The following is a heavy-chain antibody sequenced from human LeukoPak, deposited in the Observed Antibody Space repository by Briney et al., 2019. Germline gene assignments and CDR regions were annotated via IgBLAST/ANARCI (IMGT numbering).Heavy chain of an antibody. CDR3: ARGPHWDPHFDY. Sequence: ASVKVSCRASGYTFTGYYMHRVRQAPGQGLEWMGWINPNSGGTNYAQKFLGRVTMTRDTSISTAYMELSRLRSDDTAVYYCARGPHWDPHFDYWGQGTLVTVSS. D-gene: IGHD7-27*01. CDR1: GYTFTGYY. V-gene: IGHV1-2*02. CDR2: INPNSGGT. J-gene: IGHJ4*02.